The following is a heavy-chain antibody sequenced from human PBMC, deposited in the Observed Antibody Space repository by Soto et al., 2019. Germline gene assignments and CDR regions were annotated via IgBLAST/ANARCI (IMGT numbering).Heavy chain of an antibody. CDR1: GFAFSTFD. J-gene: IGHJ4*02. Sequence: GGSLRLSCAGSGFAFSTFDIHWVRQAPGKGLEWVSGIGTLSDTFYAASVQGRFTISRQNAKNSVYLQMNSLRAGDTAFYYCARGGFTMVRGVNPADFDSWGQGTLVTVPS. CDR2: IGTLSDT. V-gene: IGHV3-13*01. CDR3: ARGGFTMVRGVNPADFDS. D-gene: IGHD3-10*01.